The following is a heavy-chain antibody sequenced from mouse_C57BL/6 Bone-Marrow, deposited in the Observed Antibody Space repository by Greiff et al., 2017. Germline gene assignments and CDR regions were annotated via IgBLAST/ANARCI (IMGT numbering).Heavy chain of an antibody. CDR3: VRVEPGSSPYAMDY. Sequence: VKDRFTISRDDSQSMLYLQMNNLKTEDTAMYYCVRVEPGSSPYAMDYWGQGTSVTVSS. D-gene: IGHD1-1*01. J-gene: IGHJ4*01. V-gene: IGHV10-3*01.